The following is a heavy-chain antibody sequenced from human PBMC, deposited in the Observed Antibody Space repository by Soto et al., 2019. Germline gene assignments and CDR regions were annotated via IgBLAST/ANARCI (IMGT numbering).Heavy chain of an antibody. CDR2: ISYDGSNK. CDR1: GFTFSSYA. J-gene: IGHJ4*02. Sequence: TGGSLRLSCAASGFTFSSYAMHWVRQAPGKGLEWVAVISYDGSNKYYADSVKGRFTISRDNAKNSLYLQMNSLRAEDTAVYYCARDPGEPLDYWGQGTLVTVSS. D-gene: IGHD3-16*01. CDR3: ARDPGEPLDY. V-gene: IGHV3-30-3*01.